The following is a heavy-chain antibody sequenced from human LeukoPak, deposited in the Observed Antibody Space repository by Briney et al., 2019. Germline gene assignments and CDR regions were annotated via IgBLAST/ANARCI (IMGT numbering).Heavy chain of an antibody. CDR2: IKEDGSEK. D-gene: IGHD5-18*01. CDR3: SRGLPEGGYRYGQPGQDY. J-gene: IGHJ4*02. V-gene: IGHV3-7*01. Sequence: PGGSLRLSCAASGFTFSSYSMNWVRQAPGKGLEWVANIKEDGSEKYYVDSVKGRFTISRDNAKNSPYLQMDSLRAEDTALYYCSRGLPEGGYRYGQPGQDYWGQGTLVTVSS. CDR1: GFTFSSYS.